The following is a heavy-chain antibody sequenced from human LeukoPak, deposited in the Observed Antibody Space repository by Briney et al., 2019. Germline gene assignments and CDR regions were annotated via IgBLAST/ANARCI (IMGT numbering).Heavy chain of an antibody. CDR1: GGSISSYY. CDR3: ARDNWGLGFGYYYYYMDV. V-gene: IGHV4-59*12. D-gene: IGHD7-27*01. J-gene: IGHJ6*03. CDR2: IYYSGST. Sequence: SETLSLTCTVSGGSISSYYWSWIRQPPGKGLEWIGYIYYSGSTNYNPSLKSRVTISVDTSKNQFSLKLSSVTAADTAVYYCARDNWGLGFGYYYYYMDVWGKGTTVTISS.